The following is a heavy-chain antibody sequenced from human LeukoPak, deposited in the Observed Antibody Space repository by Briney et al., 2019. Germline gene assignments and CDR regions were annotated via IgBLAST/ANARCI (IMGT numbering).Heavy chain of an antibody. J-gene: IGHJ5*02. CDR2: IYTSGST. CDR3: ARAYSSSWYWNWFDP. CDR1: GGSISSGSYY. Sequence: PSETQSLTCTVSGGSISSGSYYWSWIRQPAGKGLEWIGRIYTSGSTNYNPSLKTRLTISVDPSKNQFSLKLSSVTAADTAVYYCARAYSSSWYWNWFDPWGQGTLVTVSS. D-gene: IGHD6-13*01. V-gene: IGHV4-61*02.